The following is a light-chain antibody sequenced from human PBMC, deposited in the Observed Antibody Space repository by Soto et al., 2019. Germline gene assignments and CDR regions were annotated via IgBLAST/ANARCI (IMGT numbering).Light chain of an antibody. V-gene: IGKV3-20*01. CDR3: QQYGNSPPGT. J-gene: IGKJ5*01. CDR1: QSVDNSH. CDR2: GAS. Sequence: IVLTQSPGTLYVSPGERATLSCRASQSVDNSHVAWYQQRRGLAHRLLIYGASHRATGIPDRFSGSGSGTDFTLTINRLEPEDFAVYFCQQYGNSPPGTFGQGTRL.